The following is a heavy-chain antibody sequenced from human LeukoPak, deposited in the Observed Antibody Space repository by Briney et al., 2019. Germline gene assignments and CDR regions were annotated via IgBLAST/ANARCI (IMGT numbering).Heavy chain of an antibody. J-gene: IGHJ4*02. CDR2: ISSDGGRT. CDR1: GFTFSSFA. CDR3: VKDPSGNYFYFHY. Sequence: GGSLRLSCSASGFTFSSFAMFWVRQAPGKGLEYVSGISSDGGRTNYADSVKARFTISRDNSKVTLYLQMTSLRPEDTAIYYCVKDPSGNYFYFHYWGQGTLVTVSS. D-gene: IGHD1-26*01. V-gene: IGHV3-64D*09.